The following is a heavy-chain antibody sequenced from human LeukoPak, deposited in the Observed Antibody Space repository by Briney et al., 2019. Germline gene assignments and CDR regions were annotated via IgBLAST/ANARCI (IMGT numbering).Heavy chain of an antibody. J-gene: IGHJ4*02. CDR1: GYTFTSYA. V-gene: IGHV1-3*01. D-gene: IGHD3-3*01. Sequence: ASVKVSCKASGYTFTSYAMHWVRQAPGQRLEWMGWINAGNGNTKYSQKFQGRVTITRDTSASTAYMGLSSLRSEDTAVYYCARGTIFGFYYFDYWGQGTLVTVSS. CDR2: INAGNGNT. CDR3: ARGTIFGFYYFDY.